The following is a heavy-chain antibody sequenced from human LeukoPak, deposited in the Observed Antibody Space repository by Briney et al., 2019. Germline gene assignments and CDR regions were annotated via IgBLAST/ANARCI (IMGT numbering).Heavy chain of an antibody. CDR2: INHSGST. V-gene: IGHV4-34*01. Sequence: SETLSLTCTVSGGSLSNYYWSWIRQPPGKGLEWIGEINHSGSTNYNPSLKSRVTISVDTSKNQFSLKLSSVTAADTAVYYCARRRDIVVVPAMKSSRRYWYFDLWGRGTLVTVSS. CDR3: ARRRDIVVVPAMKSSRRYWYFDL. CDR1: GGSLSNYY. J-gene: IGHJ2*01. D-gene: IGHD2-2*01.